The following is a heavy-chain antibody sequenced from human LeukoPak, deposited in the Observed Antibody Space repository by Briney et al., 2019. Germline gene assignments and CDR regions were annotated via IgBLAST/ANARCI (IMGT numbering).Heavy chain of an antibody. CDR1: GFTFSNYW. V-gene: IGHV3-7*03. CDR2: VKDDGSGK. D-gene: IGHD5-24*01. Sequence: GSLRLSCAASGFTFSNYWMSWVRQAPGKGLEWVANVKDDGSGKYYVDSLKGRFTISRDNSKSTLYLQINSLRAEDTAVYYCAKSGYNRFDYWGQGTLVTVSS. J-gene: IGHJ4*02. CDR3: AKSGYNRFDY.